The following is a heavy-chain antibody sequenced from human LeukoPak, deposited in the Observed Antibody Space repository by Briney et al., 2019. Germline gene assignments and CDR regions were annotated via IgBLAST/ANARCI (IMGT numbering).Heavy chain of an antibody. CDR2: MNPNSGNT. V-gene: IGHV1-8*03. D-gene: IGHD2-15*01. CDR3: ARSYCSGGSCYFPFDY. Sequence: ASVKVSCKASGYTFTSYDINWVRQATGQGLEWMGWMNPNSGNTGYAQKFQGRVTITRNTSISTAYMELSSLRSEDMAVYYCARSYCSGGSCYFPFDYWGQGTLVTVSS. CDR1: GYTFTSYD. J-gene: IGHJ4*02.